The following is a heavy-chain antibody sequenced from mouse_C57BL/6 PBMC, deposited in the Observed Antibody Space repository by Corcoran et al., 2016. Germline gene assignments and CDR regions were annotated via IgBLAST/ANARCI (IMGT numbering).Heavy chain of an antibody. V-gene: IGHV1-19*01. CDR2: INPYNGGT. J-gene: IGHJ4*01. CDR3: AGGSGSGAMDY. CDR1: GYTFTDDY. Sequence: EVQLQQSGPVLVKPGASVKMSCKASGYTFTDDYMNWVKQSHGKSLEWIGVINPYNGGTSYNQKFKGKATLTVDKSSSTAYMELNSLTSEDSAVYYCAGGSGSGAMDYWGQGTSVTVSS. D-gene: IGHD3-2*02.